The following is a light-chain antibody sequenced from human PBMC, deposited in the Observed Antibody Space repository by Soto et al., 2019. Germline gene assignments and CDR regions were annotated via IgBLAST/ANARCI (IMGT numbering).Light chain of an antibody. CDR1: QTVSRMY. CDR2: GTS. Sequence: EIVLTESQLAVSLTPRERATLSCRASQTVSRMYLSWVQQKPGQAPRLLIYGTSTRATGIPVRFSGSGSGTDFTLTISSLQPEDFAVYYCQQYNDWPPACGGRAKV. V-gene: IGKV3D-7*01. CDR3: QQYNDWPPA. J-gene: IGKJ4*01.